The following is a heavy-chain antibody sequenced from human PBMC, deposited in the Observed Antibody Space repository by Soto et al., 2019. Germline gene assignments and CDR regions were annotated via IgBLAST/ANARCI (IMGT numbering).Heavy chain of an antibody. CDR2: IIPILGIA. CDR3: ARGDTVTTYYYYGMDV. D-gene: IGHD4-17*01. Sequence: SVKVSCKASGGTFSSYTISWVRQAPGQGLEWMGRIIPILGIANYAQKFQGRVTITADESTSTAYMELSSLRSEDTAVYYCARGDTVTTYYYYGMDVWGQGTTVTVSS. V-gene: IGHV1-69*02. CDR1: GGTFSSYT. J-gene: IGHJ6*02.